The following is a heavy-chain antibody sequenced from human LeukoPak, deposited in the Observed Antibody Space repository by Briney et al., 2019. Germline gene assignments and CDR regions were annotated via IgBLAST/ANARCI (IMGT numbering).Heavy chain of an antibody. Sequence: GGSLRLSCAASGFSFSNYAMTWVRQAPGKGLEWVSAISGSGGSTYYADSVKGRFTISRDNSKNTLYLQMNSLRAEDTAVYYCAKDLGYCSSTSCYWSFDYWGQGTLVTVSS. CDR1: GFSFSNYA. CDR3: AKDLGYCSSTSCYWSFDY. V-gene: IGHV3-23*01. D-gene: IGHD2-2*01. J-gene: IGHJ4*02. CDR2: ISGSGGST.